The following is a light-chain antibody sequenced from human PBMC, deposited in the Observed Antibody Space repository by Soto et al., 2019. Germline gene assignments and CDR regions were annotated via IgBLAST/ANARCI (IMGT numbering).Light chain of an antibody. J-gene: IGLJ3*02. CDR1: NSNPGAGYD. CDR3: QAYDYSLTASV. V-gene: IGLV1-40*01. CDR2: GNR. Sequence: QPVLTQPPSVSGAPGQRVTISCTGNNSNPGAGYDVHWYQQLPGAAPKLVIFGNRNRPSGVPERFSGSKSGTSASLAITGLQAEDEADYYCQAYDYSLTASVFGGGTKLTVL.